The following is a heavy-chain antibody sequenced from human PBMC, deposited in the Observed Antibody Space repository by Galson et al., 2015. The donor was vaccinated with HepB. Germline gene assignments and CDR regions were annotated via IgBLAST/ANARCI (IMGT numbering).Heavy chain of an antibody. D-gene: IGHD6-13*01. CDR2: ISAYNGNT. V-gene: IGHV1-18*01. Sequence: QSGAEVKKPGESLKISCKASGYTFTSYGISWVRQAPGQGLEWMGWISAYNGNTNYAQKLQGRVTMTTDTSTSTAYMELRSLRSDDTAVYYCATLYGSSWDDAFDIWGQGTMVTVSS. CDR1: GYTFTSYG. J-gene: IGHJ3*02. CDR3: ATLYGSSWDDAFDI.